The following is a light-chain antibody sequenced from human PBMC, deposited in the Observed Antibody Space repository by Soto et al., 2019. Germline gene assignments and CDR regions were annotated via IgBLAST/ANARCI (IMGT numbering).Light chain of an antibody. J-gene: IGKJ2*01. CDR3: KQYDRFPYT. Sequence: DIQMTQSPSTLSASVGDTVTITCRASQSISNWLAWYQQKPGQAPKLLIHKASTLESVVPSRFSGSGSGTEFTLTISSLQPDDFATFYSKQYDRFPYTGRQGTKLEIK. CDR2: KAS. CDR1: QSISNW. V-gene: IGKV1-5*03.